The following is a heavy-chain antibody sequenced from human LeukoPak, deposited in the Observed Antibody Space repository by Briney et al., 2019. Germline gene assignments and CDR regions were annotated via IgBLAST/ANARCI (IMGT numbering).Heavy chain of an antibody. J-gene: IGHJ4*02. CDR3: ARESISWELSSTNFDY. CDR2: IYHSGST. Sequence: SETLSLTCTVSGYSISSGYYWGWILQPPGKGLEWIVSIYHSGSTYYNPSLKSRVTISVDTSKNQFSLKLSSVPAADTAVYYCARESISWELSSTNFDYWGQGTLVTVSS. D-gene: IGHD1-26*01. V-gene: IGHV4-38-2*02. CDR1: GYSISSGYY.